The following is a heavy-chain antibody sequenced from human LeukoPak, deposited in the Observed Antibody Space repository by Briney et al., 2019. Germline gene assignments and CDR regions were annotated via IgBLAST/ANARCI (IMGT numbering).Heavy chain of an antibody. D-gene: IGHD3-10*01. V-gene: IGHV4-34*01. CDR2: INHSGST. CDR1: GGSFSGYY. Sequence: ASETLSLTCAVYGGSFSGYYWSWIRQPPGKGLEWIGEINHSGSTNYNPSLKSRVTISVDTSKNQFSLKLSSVTAADTAVYYCARIITMVRGVIAYYFDYWGQGTLVTVSS. J-gene: IGHJ4*02. CDR3: ARIITMVRGVIAYYFDY.